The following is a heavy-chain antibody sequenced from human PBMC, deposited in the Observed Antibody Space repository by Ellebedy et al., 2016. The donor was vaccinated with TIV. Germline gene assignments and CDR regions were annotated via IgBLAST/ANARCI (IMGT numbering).Heavy chain of an antibody. V-gene: IGHV3-23*03. J-gene: IGHJ4*02. Sequence: PGGSLRLSCAASGFTFSGYAMSWVRQAPGKGLGWVSGINSGGTRTYYADSVKGRFIISSENSKRTLYLQMNSRRAEDTAVYYCAKGRGGGSDSSAPRYYFDSWGLGTLVTVSS. CDR2: INSGGTRT. CDR1: GFTFSGYA. D-gene: IGHD6-19*01. CDR3: AKGRGGGSDSSAPRYYFDS.